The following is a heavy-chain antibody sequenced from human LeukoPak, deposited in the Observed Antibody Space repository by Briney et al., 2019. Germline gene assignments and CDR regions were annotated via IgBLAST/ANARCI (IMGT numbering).Heavy chain of an antibody. CDR3: ARVYGEIDY. CDR1: GYTFTNYD. Sequence: ASVKVSCKASGYTFTNYDINWVRQATGQGLEWMGWMNPNSGNTGYAQNLQGRVTMTRDTSISTAHMELTSLRSEDTAVYYCARVYGEIDYWGQGTLVTVSS. V-gene: IGHV1-8*01. D-gene: IGHD4/OR15-4a*01. J-gene: IGHJ4*02. CDR2: MNPNSGNT.